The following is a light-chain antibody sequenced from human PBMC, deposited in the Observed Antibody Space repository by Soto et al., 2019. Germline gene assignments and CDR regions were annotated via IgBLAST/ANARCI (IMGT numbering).Light chain of an antibody. CDR2: GAS. J-gene: IGKJ2*01. Sequence: EIVLTQSPGTLSLSPGDRATLSCRASQSLSTTNLAWYLQKPGQPPRLLIYGASSRATGIPDRFSGSGSGTDFTLTISRLDPEDFAVYYCQQYGNSSYTFGQGTKVEI. CDR1: QSLSTTN. V-gene: IGKV3-20*01. CDR3: QQYGNSSYT.